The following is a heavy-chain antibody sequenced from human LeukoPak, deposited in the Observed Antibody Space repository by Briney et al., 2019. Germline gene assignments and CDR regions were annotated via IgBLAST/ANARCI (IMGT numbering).Heavy chain of an antibody. J-gene: IGHJ6*02. CDR1: GYIFTIYG. Sequence: ASVTVSCKASGYIFTIYGITWVRQAPGQGLEWMGWISAYNGDTSYAQQLQGRVTMTLDTSTTTAYMELRSLRSDDTAVYYCARDRWWFGEPKTYYYYYGLDVWGQGTTVTVSS. V-gene: IGHV1-18*01. CDR3: ARDRWWFGEPKTYYYYYGLDV. CDR2: ISAYNGDT. D-gene: IGHD3-10*01.